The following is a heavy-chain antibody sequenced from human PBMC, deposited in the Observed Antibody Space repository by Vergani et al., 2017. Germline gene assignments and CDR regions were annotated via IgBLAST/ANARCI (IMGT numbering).Heavy chain of an antibody. CDR2: ISGSGCSP. Sequence: EVQLVESGGGLVQPGGSLRLSCAASGFPFSSYAMSLVRQAPGKGLEWVSAISGSGCSPYYADSVNGRFTISRDKSKNTLYLQMNSLRAEDTAVYYCAKGTVTPFGPEYFQHWGQGTLGTVSS. V-gene: IGHV3-23*04. J-gene: IGHJ1*01. CDR1: GFPFSSYA. D-gene: IGHD4-17*01. CDR3: AKGTVTPFGPEYFQH.